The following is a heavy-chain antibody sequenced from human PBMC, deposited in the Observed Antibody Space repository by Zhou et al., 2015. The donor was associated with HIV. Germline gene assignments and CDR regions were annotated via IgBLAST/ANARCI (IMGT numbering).Heavy chain of an antibody. J-gene: IGHJ6*03. V-gene: IGHV3-11*04. CDR1: GFTFSGYY. CDR3: ARGVPPXFTILGHYTDV. D-gene: IGHD3-3*01. Sequence: VQLVESGGRPGPAWGGSLRLSCATSGFTFSGYYMNWIRQVPGKGLECVSYISSSGTTIFYADSVKGRFTISRDNARNSVYLQMNSLRAEDTAVYYCARGVPPXFTILGHYTDVWGKGTTVTVSS. CDR2: ISSSGTTI.